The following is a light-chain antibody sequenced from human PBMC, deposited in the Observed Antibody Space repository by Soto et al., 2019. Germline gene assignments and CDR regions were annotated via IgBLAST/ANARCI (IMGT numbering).Light chain of an antibody. Sequence: EIVLTHSPGTLSLSPGQRPTLSCRASQSVSSYLAWYQQKHGQAPRXLIYDASNRATGIPARFSGSGSGTDLTITLSSLEPEDGEVYDGQQRSDWPLTFGGGTKVDIK. CDR1: QSVSSY. CDR3: QQRSDWPLT. J-gene: IGKJ4*01. CDR2: DAS. V-gene: IGKV3-11*01.